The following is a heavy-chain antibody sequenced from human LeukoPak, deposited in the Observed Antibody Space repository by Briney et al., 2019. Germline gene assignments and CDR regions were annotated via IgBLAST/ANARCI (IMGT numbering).Heavy chain of an antibody. CDR3: ARAFSGSYGWGFGPYYYYYMDV. Sequence: PSETLSFTCTVSGGSISSYYWSWIRQPAGKGLEWIGRIYTSGSTNYNPSLKSRVTMSVDTSKNQFSLKLSSVTAADTAVYYCARAFSGSYGWGFGPYYYYYMDVWGKGTTVTVSS. CDR2: IYTSGST. J-gene: IGHJ6*03. D-gene: IGHD1-26*01. CDR1: GGSISSYY. V-gene: IGHV4-4*07.